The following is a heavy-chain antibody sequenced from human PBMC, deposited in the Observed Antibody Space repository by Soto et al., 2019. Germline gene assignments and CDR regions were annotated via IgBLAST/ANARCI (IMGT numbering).Heavy chain of an antibody. J-gene: IGHJ5*02. CDR3: ARGVGSGSYYNQYNWFDP. D-gene: IGHD3-10*01. CDR2: INVYNGNT. CDR1: VYTFTNYG. Sequence: ASVKVSCKASVYTFTNYGISWVRQAPGQGLEWMGWINVYNGNTNYAQKVQGRVTMTTDTSTSTAYMELRSLRSDDTAVYYCARGVGSGSYYNQYNWFDPWGQGTLVTSPQ. V-gene: IGHV1-18*01.